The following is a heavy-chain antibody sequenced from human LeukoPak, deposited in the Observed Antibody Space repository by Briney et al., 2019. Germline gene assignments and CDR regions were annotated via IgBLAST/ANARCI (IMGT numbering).Heavy chain of an antibody. J-gene: IGHJ4*02. V-gene: IGHV3-30-3*01. CDR3: AREDVVVPAYYFDY. Sequence: GRSLRLSCAASRFTFSSYAMHWVRQAPGKGLEWVAIISYDGSNKYYADSVKARFTISRDNSKNTLYLQMNSLRTEDTAVYYCAREDVVVPAYYFDYWGQGTLVTVSS. D-gene: IGHD2-2*01. CDR1: RFTFSSYA. CDR2: ISYDGSNK.